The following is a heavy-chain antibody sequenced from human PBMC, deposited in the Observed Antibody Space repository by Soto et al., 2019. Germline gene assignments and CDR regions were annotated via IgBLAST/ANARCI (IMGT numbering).Heavy chain of an antibody. CDR2: ISSSRYI. CDR3: ARDSLSTVTNPFDY. J-gene: IGHJ4*02. D-gene: IGHD4-17*01. V-gene: IGHV3-21*01. CDR1: GFTFSGYT. Sequence: GGSLRLSCAASGFTFSGYTMNWVRQAPGKGPEWVSSISSSRYIYYADSVKGRFTISRDNAKNSLYLQMNSLRAEDTAVYYCARDSLSTVTNPFDYWGQGTLVTVSS.